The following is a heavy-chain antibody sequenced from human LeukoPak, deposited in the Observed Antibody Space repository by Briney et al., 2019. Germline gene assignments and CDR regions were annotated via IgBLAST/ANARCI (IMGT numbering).Heavy chain of an antibody. CDR2: ISNSGAAI. D-gene: IGHD6-19*01. J-gene: IGHJ6*02. CDR3: AKDPSSGWYRWSMDV. CDR1: GFTFNDYY. V-gene: IGHV3-11*04. Sequence: PGGSLRLSCAASGFTFNDYYMTWIRQAPGKGLEWVSHISNSGAAIYADSVKGRFTISRDNAKNSLYLQMNSLRAEDTAVYYCAKDPSSGWYRWSMDVWGQGTTVTVSS.